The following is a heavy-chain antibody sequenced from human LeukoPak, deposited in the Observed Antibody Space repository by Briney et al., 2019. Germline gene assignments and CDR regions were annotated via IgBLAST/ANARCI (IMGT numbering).Heavy chain of an antibody. CDR1: GFTFSSYA. CDR3: ANAVVVTEGDADY. V-gene: IGHV3-23*01. J-gene: IGHJ4*02. CDR2: ISGSGGST. D-gene: IGHD2-21*02. Sequence: GGSLRLSCAASGFTFSSYAMSWVRQAPGKGLEGFSAISGSGGSTYYADSVKGRFTISRDNSKNTLYLQMNSLRAEDTAVYYCANAVVVTEGDADYWGQGTLVTVSS.